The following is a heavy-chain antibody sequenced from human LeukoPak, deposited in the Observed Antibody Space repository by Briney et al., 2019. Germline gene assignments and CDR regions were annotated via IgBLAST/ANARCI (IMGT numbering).Heavy chain of an antibody. CDR1: GGSISSYY. CDR2: IYYSGST. CDR3: ARGGRVSRYFDWFSYGMDV. V-gene: IGHV4-59*01. Sequence: KPSETLSLTCTVSGGSISSYYWSWIRQPPGKGLEWIGYIYYSGSTNYNPSLKSRVTISVDTSKNQFSLKLSSVTAADTAVYYCARGGRVSRYFDWFSYGMDVWGQGTTVTVSS. J-gene: IGHJ6*02. D-gene: IGHD3-9*01.